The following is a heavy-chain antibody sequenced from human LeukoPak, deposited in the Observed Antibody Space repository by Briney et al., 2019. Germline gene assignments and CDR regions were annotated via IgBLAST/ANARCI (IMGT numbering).Heavy chain of an antibody. D-gene: IGHD4-23*01. CDR1: GYTFTSYY. V-gene: IGHV1-46*01. CDR2: INPGGGST. J-gene: IGHJ5*02. CDR3: AKDVRWDHPGFDP. Sequence: ASVKVSCKASGYTFTSYYIHWVRQAPGQGLEWMGIINPGGGSTSYAQKFQDRVTMTRDTSTSTVYMELRSLSSEDTAVYYCAKDVRWDHPGFDPWGQGTLVIVSS.